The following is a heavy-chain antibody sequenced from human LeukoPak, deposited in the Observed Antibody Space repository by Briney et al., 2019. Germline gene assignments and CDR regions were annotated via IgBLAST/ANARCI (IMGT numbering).Heavy chain of an antibody. D-gene: IGHD5-12*01. CDR2: IYYSGST. J-gene: IGHJ4*02. V-gene: IGHV4-30-4*01. Sequence: SETLSLTCTVSGGSISSGDYYWSWIRQPPGKGLEWIGYIYYSGSTYYNPSLKSRVTTSVDTSKNQFSLKLSSVTAADTAVYYCARVNGRGYSGYDLEYYFDYWGQGTLVTVSS. CDR1: GGSISSGDYY. CDR3: ARVNGRGYSGYDLEYYFDY.